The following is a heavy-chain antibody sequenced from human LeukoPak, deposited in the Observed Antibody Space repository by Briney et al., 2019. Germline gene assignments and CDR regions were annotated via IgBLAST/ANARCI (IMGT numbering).Heavy chain of an antibody. Sequence: PGGSLRLSCAASGFTFSSYWMHWVRQAPGKGLEWVSVIYSGGSTYYADSVKGRFTISRDNSKNTLYLQMNSLRAEDTAVYYCARAYGGNSLGLADWGQGTLVTVSS. CDR2: IYSGGST. J-gene: IGHJ4*02. CDR1: GFTFSSYW. V-gene: IGHV3-53*01. CDR3: ARAYGGNSLGLAD. D-gene: IGHD4-23*01.